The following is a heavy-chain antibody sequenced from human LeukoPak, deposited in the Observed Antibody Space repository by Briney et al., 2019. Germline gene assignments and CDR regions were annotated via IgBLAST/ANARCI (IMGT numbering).Heavy chain of an antibody. Sequence: YPSETLSLTCAVYGGSFSGYYWSWIRQPPGKGLEWIGEINHSGSTNYNPSLKSRVTISVDTSKNQFSLKLSSVTAADTAVYYCARGGRRYYYGSGSYYPLDYWGQGTLVTVSS. V-gene: IGHV4-34*01. CDR3: ARGGRRYYYGSGSYYPLDY. CDR2: INHSGST. D-gene: IGHD3-10*01. CDR1: GGSFSGYY. J-gene: IGHJ4*02.